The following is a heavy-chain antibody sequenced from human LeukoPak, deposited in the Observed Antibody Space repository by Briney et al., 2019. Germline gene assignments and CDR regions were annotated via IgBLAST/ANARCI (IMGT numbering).Heavy chain of an antibody. CDR2: INWKGGST. D-gene: IGHD3-22*01. V-gene: IGHV3-20*04. Sequence: GGSLRPSCAASGFTFDDYGMSWVRQAPGKGLEWVSGINWKGGSTGYADSVKGRFTISRDNDKNSLYLQMNSLRAEDTALYYCARDPYDSSGRNWGQGTLVTVSS. CDR1: GFTFDDYG. CDR3: ARDPYDSSGRN. J-gene: IGHJ4*02.